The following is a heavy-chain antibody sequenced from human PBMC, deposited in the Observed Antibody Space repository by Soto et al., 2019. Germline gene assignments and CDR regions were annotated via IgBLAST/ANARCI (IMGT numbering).Heavy chain of an antibody. V-gene: IGHV1-24*01. CDR3: ATTLGSSLQNDYYGMDV. D-gene: IGHD6-6*01. J-gene: IGHJ6*02. CDR1: GYTLTEFS. CDR2: FDPEDAET. Sequence: ASVKVSGKVSGYTLTEFSMHWVRQAPGKGLEWMGGFDPEDAETIYAQKFQGRVTMTEDTSTDTAYMELSSLRSEDTAVYYCATTLGSSLQNDYYGMDVWGQGTTVTVSS.